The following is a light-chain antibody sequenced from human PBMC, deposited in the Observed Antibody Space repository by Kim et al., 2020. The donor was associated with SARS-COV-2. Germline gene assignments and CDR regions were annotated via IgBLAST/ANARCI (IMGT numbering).Light chain of an antibody. J-gene: IGLJ3*02. CDR1: SGGIASNY. CDR3: QSFDSSTHSWV. Sequence: VTISCTRSSGGIASNYVRWYQQRPGSAPTTMIYENDRRPSGVPDRFSGSIDSSSNSASLTISGLKTEDEADYSCQSFDSSTHSWVFGGGTKLTVL. V-gene: IGLV6-57*03. CDR2: END.